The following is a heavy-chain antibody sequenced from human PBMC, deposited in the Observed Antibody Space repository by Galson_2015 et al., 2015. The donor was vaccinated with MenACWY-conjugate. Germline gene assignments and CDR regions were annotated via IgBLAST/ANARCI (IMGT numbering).Heavy chain of an antibody. D-gene: IGHD6-6*01. Sequence: PALVKPTQTLTLTCTFSGFSLTTGGVGVGWIRQPPGEALECLAVIYWDDDTHYNPSLKSRLTITKDTSKNQVVLTMTNMDPADTATYYCVHRSRSSFPWFDPWGQGTLVTVSS. V-gene: IGHV2-5*02. J-gene: IGHJ5*02. CDR3: VHRSRSSFPWFDP. CDR2: IYWDDDT. CDR1: GFSLTTGGVG.